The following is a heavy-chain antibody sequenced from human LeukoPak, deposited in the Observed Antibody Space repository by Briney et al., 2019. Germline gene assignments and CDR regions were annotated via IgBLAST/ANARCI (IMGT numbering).Heavy chain of an antibody. CDR1: GDSISSYY. D-gene: IGHD3-22*01. J-gene: IGHJ4*02. CDR2: IHPSGST. CDR3: AREIGVTMIAN. V-gene: IGHV4-4*07. Sequence: SETLSLTCTVSGDSISSYYWSWIRQPAGKGLERIGRIHPSGSTNYNPSLKSRVTLSVDTSKNQFSLKLSSVTAADTAVYYCAREIGVTMIANWGQGTLVTVSS.